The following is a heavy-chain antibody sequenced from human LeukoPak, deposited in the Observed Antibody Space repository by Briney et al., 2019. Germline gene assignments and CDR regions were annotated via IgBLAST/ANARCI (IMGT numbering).Heavy chain of an antibody. CDR2: ISHSGST. D-gene: IGHD3/OR15-3a*01. Sequence: SETLSLTCAVYGGSFSGYYWNWIRQPPGKGLEWIGEISHSGSTNYNPSLKSRVTISIDTSKNQFSLKLSSVTAADTAVYYCARDWSYYGMDVWGKGITVTVSS. V-gene: IGHV4-34*01. CDR1: GGSFSGYY. J-gene: IGHJ6*04. CDR3: ARDWSYYGMDV.